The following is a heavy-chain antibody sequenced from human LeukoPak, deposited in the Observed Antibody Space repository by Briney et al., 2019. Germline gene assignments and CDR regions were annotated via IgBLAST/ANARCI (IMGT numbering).Heavy chain of an antibody. CDR1: GFTFSSYS. CDR3: ARGAVSPLNFDY. CDR2: ISSSSSYI. J-gene: IGHJ4*02. V-gene: IGHV3-21*01. Sequence: GGSLRLSCAASGFTFSSYSMNWVRQAPGKGLEWVSSISSSSSYIYYADSVKGRFTISRDNAKNSLYLQMNSLRAEDTAVYYCARGAVSPLNFDYWGQGTLVTVSS.